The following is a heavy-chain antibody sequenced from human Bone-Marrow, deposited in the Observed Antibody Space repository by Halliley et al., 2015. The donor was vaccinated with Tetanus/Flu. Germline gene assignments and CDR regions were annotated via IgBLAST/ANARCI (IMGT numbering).Heavy chain of an antibody. V-gene: IGHV3-7*01. CDR2: IVQGGSEE. D-gene: IGHD5-12*01. J-gene: IGHJ4*02. Sequence: KGVEWLANIVQGGSEENYVASVGDRFTISRDNAKNSVYLHINTVRGEDTAFFFCIGGAGWLIDYWGQGTLVVVSS. CDR3: IGGAGWLIDY.